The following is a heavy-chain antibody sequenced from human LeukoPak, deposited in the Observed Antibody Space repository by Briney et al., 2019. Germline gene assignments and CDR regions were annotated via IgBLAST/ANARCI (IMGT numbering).Heavy chain of an antibody. CDR3: ARVNWGFDY. V-gene: IGHV3-30*14. D-gene: IGHD7-27*01. Sequence: GGSLRLSCAASGFTFSTCAMHWVRQAPGKGLEWVAVVSYDGSDKYYADSVKGRFTISRDNSKNTLYLQMNSLRAEDTAVYYCARVNWGFDYWGQGTLVTVSS. CDR2: VSYDGSDK. J-gene: IGHJ4*02. CDR1: GFTFSTCA.